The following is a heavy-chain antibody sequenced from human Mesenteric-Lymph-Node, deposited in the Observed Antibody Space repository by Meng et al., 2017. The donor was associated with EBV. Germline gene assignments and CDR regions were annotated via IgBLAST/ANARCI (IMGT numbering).Heavy chain of an antibody. CDR1: RGSIISSNR. V-gene: IGHV4-4*02. Sequence: QLILQGSCSGLVEPSRSLSLTCCISRGSIISSNRLILVRPSPVKGLELIGQIYHNRDTNYNPSLKSRVLISVDKSKTQFSLRLNSVTAADTAVYYCARDVQMATIWGQGTLVTVSS. D-gene: IGHD5-24*01. CDR2: IYHNRDT. CDR3: ARDVQMATI. J-gene: IGHJ4*02.